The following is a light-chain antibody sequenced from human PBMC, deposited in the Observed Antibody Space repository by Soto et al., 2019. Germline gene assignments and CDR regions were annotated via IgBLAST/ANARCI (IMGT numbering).Light chain of an antibody. J-gene: IGLJ1*01. CDR3: QSYDRSLSGSF. CDR2: EAT. CDR1: SSDVGTYDL. Sequence: QSVLTQPASVSGSPGQSITISCTGSSSDVGTYDLVSWYQHHPGAAPKLMIYEATRRPSGISNRFSGSRSATSASLTITGLQAEDEADYYCQSYDRSLSGSFFGTGTKVTVL. V-gene: IGLV2-14*02.